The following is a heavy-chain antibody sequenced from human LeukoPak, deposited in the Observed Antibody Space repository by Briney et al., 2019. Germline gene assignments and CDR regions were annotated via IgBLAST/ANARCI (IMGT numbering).Heavy chain of an antibody. Sequence: PSETLYLTCAVYGGSFSGYYWSWIRQPPGKGLEWIGEINHSGSTNYNPSLKSRVTISVDTSKNQFSLKLSSVTAADTAVYYCARGVFWSGYYYYYYYMDVWGKGTTVTVSS. V-gene: IGHV4-34*01. CDR1: GGSFSGYY. J-gene: IGHJ6*03. D-gene: IGHD3-3*01. CDR3: ARGVFWSGYYYYYYYMDV. CDR2: INHSGST.